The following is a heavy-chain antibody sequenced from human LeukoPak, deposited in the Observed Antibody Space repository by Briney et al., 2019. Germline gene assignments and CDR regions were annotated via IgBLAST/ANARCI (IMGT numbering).Heavy chain of an antibody. J-gene: IGHJ5*02. D-gene: IGHD2/OR15-2a*01. CDR3: TRGDNT. V-gene: IGHV4-61*02. CDR1: GGPISSGSYY. Sequence: SQTLSLTCTVSGGPISSGSYYWSWIRQPAGKGLEWIGRIYTSGNTNYKPSLQSRVTISVDTAKNQFSLKLSSVTAADTAVYYCTRGDNTWGQGTLVTVSS. CDR2: IYTSGNT.